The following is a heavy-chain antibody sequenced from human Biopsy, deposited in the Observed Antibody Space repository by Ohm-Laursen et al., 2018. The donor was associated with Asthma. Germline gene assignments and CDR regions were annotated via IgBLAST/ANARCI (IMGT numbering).Heavy chain of an antibody. CDR1: GYSLTDLS. D-gene: IGHD4-17*01. CDR3: ASDFPKDYARYNFQF. Sequence: ASVKVSCKISGYSLTDLSMHWVRQAPGQGLEWMGGHDHEEGGTVNARRFQGRVTMTEDTSTDTAYMGLSSLSSDDTAVYYCASDFPKDYARYNFQFWGQGTLVTVSS. J-gene: IGHJ4*02. V-gene: IGHV1-24*01. CDR2: HDHEEGGT.